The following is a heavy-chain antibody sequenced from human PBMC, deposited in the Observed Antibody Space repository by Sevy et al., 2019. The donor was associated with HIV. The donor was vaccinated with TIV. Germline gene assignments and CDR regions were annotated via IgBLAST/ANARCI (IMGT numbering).Heavy chain of an antibody. CDR1: GFTFSDYY. D-gene: IGHD2-15*01. J-gene: IGHJ6*02. V-gene: IGHV3-11*01. CDR3: ARDHRVVVAATSLYYYGMDV. Sequence: GGSLRLSCAASGFTFSDYYMSWIRQAPGKGLEWVSYISSSGSTIYYADSVKGRFTISRDNAKNSLYLQMNGLRAEDTAVYYCARDHRVVVAATSLYYYGMDVWGQGTTVTVSS. CDR2: ISSSGSTI.